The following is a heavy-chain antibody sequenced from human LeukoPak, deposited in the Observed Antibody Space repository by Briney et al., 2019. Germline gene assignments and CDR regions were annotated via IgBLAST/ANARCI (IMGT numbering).Heavy chain of an antibody. V-gene: IGHV1-2*02. CDR3: ARSDYYDSSGYYEP. CDR2: INPNSGGT. D-gene: IGHD3-22*01. J-gene: IGHJ5*02. Sequence: ASVKVSCTASGYTFTGYYMHWVRQDPGQGLEWMGWINPNSGGTNYAQKFQGRVTMTRDTSISTAYMELSRLRSDDTAVYYCARSDYYDSSGYYEPWGQGTLVTVSS. CDR1: GYTFTGYY.